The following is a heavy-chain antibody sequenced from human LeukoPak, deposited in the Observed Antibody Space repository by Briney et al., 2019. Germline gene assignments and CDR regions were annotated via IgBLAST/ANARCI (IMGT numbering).Heavy chain of an antibody. D-gene: IGHD2-2*02. V-gene: IGHV3-30*04. CDR2: MSFDVNNK. CDR1: GFTFSSYA. Sequence: GGSLRLSCATSGFTFSSYAFHWVRQAPGKGLEWVATMSFDVNNKYYADSVRGRFTISRDNSKNTLYLQMNSLGAEDTAVYSCARGYCTSSSCYNDYWGQGTLVTVSS. J-gene: IGHJ4*02. CDR3: ARGYCTSSSCYNDY.